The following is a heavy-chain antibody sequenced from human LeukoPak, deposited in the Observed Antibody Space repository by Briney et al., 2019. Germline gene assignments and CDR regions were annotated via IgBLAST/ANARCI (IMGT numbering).Heavy chain of an antibody. CDR2: IYYSGST. J-gene: IGHJ5*02. CDR1: GGSISSYY. V-gene: IGHV4-59*01. D-gene: IGHD2-15*01. CDR3: ARGHPGGYCSGGSCYSRNWFDP. Sequence: PSETLSFTCTVSGGSISSYYWSWIRQPPGKGLEWIGYIYYSGSTNYNPSLKSRVTISVDTSKNQFSLKLSSVTAADTAVYYCARGHPGGYCSGGSCYSRNWFDPWGQGTLVTVSS.